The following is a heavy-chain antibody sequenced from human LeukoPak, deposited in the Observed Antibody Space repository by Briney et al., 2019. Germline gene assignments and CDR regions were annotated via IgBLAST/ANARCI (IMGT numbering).Heavy chain of an antibody. Sequence: GASVKVSCKASGDTFTSHYMQWVRRAAGQGLEWMGIINPSGGGTRYAQKFQGRVTMTRDTSTSTVYMEMGSLRSEDTAVYYCAREGSGSLPHLDHWGQGTLVTVSS. J-gene: IGHJ4*02. CDR2: INPSGGGT. D-gene: IGHD3-10*01. CDR1: GDTFTSHY. CDR3: AREGSGSLPHLDH. V-gene: IGHV1-46*01.